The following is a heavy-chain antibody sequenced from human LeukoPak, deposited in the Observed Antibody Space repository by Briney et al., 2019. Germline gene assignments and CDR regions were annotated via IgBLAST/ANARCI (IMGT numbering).Heavy chain of an antibody. CDR3: ARDSPGHAFDI. CDR1: GFTFSDYS. CDR2: ISSSSSYI. Sequence: GGSLRLSCPASGFTFSDYSMSWVRQAPGKGLEWVSPISSSSSYIYYADSVKGRFTISRDNAKNSLYLQMNSLRAEDTAVYYCARDSPGHAFDIWGQGTMVTVSS. V-gene: IGHV3-21*01. J-gene: IGHJ3*02. D-gene: IGHD2-8*02.